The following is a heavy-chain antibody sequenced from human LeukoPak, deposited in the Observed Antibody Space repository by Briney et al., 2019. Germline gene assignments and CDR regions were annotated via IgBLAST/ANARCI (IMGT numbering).Heavy chain of an antibody. D-gene: IGHD2-2*01. CDR1: GDTFSSYA. J-gene: IGHJ3*02. CDR3: ARGVVVPAAIDAFDI. CDR2: IIPIFGTA. Sequence: SVKVSCKASGDTFSSYAISWVRQAPGQGLEWMGGIIPIFGTANYAQKFQGRVTITADESTSTAYMELSSLRSEDTAVYYCARGVVVPAAIDAFDIWGQGTMVTVSS. V-gene: IGHV1-69*13.